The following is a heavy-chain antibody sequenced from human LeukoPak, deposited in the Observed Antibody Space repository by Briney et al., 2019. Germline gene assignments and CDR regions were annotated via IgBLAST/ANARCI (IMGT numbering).Heavy chain of an antibody. CDR2: MNPNSGNT. CDR3: ARDFGAAVGYCSSTSCYTGGA. J-gene: IGHJ4*02. D-gene: IGHD2-2*02. V-gene: IGHV1-8*03. CDR1: GYTFTSYD. Sequence: ASVKVSCKASGYTFTSYDINWVRQATGQGLEWMGWMNPNSGNTGYAQKFQGRVTITRNTSISTAYMELSSLRSEDTAVYYCARDFGAAVGYCSSTSCYTGGAWGQGTLVTVSS.